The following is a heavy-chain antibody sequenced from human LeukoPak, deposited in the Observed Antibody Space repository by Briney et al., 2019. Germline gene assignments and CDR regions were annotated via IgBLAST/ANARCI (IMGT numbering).Heavy chain of an antibody. CDR3: ARKGAATSGLDYYYMDV. CDR1: GYTFTSYG. Sequence: ASVKVSCKASGYTFTSYGISWVRQAPGQGLEWMAWISAYNGNTNYAQKLQGRVTMTTDTSTSTAYMELRSLRSDDTAVYYCARKGAATSGLDYYYMDVWGKGTTVTGSS. D-gene: IGHD1-26*01. CDR2: ISAYNGNT. V-gene: IGHV1-18*01. J-gene: IGHJ6*03.